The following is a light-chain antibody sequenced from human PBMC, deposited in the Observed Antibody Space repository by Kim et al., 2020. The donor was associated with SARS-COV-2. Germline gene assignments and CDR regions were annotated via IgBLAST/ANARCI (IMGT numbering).Light chain of an antibody. CDR2: GTS. CDR1: QSVSSK. V-gene: IGKV3-15*01. Sequence: VSPGERATLSCWASQSVSSKLAWYQQKPGQAPRLLIYGTSTRAPGIPARFSGSGSGTEFTLTISSLESEDFAVYYCQQYNNWPLTFGGGTKVDIK. CDR3: QQYNNWPLT. J-gene: IGKJ4*01.